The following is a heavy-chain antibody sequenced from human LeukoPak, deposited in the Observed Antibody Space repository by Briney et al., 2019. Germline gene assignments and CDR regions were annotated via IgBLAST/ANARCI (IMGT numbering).Heavy chain of an antibody. J-gene: IGHJ4*02. CDR3: ARAPGWNYPYYFDY. D-gene: IGHD1-7*01. CDR1: GGSISSYY. V-gene: IGHV4-59*01. Sequence: SEXLSLTCTVSGGSISSYYWSWLRQPPGKGLEWIGYIYYSGSTNYNPSLTSRVTISVDPSKNQFSLKLSSVTAADTAVYYCARAPGWNYPYYFDYWGQGTLVTVSS. CDR2: IYYSGST.